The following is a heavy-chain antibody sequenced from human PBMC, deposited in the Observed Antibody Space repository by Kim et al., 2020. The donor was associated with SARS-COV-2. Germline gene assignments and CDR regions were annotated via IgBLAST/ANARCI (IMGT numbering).Heavy chain of an antibody. V-gene: IGHV1-46*01. CDR1: GYTFPTYY. J-gene: IGHJ4*02. Sequence: ASVKVSCKASGYTFPTYYMHWVRQAPGQGLEWMGIIKPSGGTTSYAQKFQGRVTMTRDTSTSTVYMELSSLRSEDTALYFCARRNYFDYWGQGTLVTVSS. CDR3: ARRNYFDY. CDR2: IKPSGGTT.